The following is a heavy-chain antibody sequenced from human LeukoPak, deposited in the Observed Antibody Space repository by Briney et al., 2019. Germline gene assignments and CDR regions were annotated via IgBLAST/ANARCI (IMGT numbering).Heavy chain of an antibody. D-gene: IGHD5-18*01. CDR1: GYSISSGYY. Sequence: SETLSLTCTVSGYSISSGYYWGWIRQPPGKGLEWIRSIYRSGSTYYNPSLKSRVTISVDTSKNQFSLKLSSVTAADTALYYCALERGYSYGPGSFDYWGQGNLVTVSS. CDR2: IYRSGST. CDR3: ALERGYSYGPGSFDY. J-gene: IGHJ4*02. V-gene: IGHV4-38-2*02.